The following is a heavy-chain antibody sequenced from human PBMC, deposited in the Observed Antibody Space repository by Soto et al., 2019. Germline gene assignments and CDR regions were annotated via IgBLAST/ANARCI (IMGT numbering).Heavy chain of an antibody. V-gene: IGHV4-30-4*01. CDR2: IYYSGST. Sequence: SETLSLTCTVSGGSISSGDYYWSWLRQPPGKGLEWIGYIYYSGSTYYNPSLKSRVTISVDTSKNQFSLKLGSVTAADTAVYYCAREATIAARLDSWGQGTLVTVS. D-gene: IGHD6-6*01. J-gene: IGHJ4*02. CDR3: AREATIAARLDS. CDR1: GGSISSGDYY.